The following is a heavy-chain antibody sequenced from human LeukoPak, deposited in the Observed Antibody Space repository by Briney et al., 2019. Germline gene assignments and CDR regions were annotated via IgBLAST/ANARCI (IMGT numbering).Heavy chain of an antibody. Sequence: GGSLRLSCAASGFTFRNHGMTWVRQAPGKGLEWVSGISPSGGGTYYADSVKGRFTISRDDSKNTLSLQMNSLRVEDTALYYCAQDIAWGAFEHWGQGTLVTVSS. D-gene: IGHD7-27*01. CDR3: AQDIAWGAFEH. CDR1: GFTFRNHG. J-gene: IGHJ4*02. CDR2: ISPSGGGT. V-gene: IGHV3-23*01.